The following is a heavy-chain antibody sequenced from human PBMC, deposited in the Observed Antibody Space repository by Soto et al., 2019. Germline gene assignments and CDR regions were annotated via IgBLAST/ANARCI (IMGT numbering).Heavy chain of an antibody. D-gene: IGHD6-19*01. J-gene: IGHJ4*02. CDR1: GYTLTSYG. CDR3: ARGSYSSGWTFGY. CDR2: ISVYSGNT. V-gene: IGHV1-18*04. Sequence: ASVKVSCKASGYTLTSYGISWVRQAPGQGLEWMGWISVYSGNTKYPQRLQGRVTMTTDTSTSTAYMELRSLRSDDTAVYYCARGSYSSGWTFGYWGQGTLVTVSS.